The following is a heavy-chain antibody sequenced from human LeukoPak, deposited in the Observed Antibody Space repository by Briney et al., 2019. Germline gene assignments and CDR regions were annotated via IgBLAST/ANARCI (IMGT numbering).Heavy chain of an antibody. CDR2: ISGSGTST. V-gene: IGHV3-23*01. CDR1: GFTFRSYA. J-gene: IGHJ4*02. Sequence: GGSLRLSCAASGFTFRSYAMSWVRQAPGKGLEWVLAISGSGTSTYYADSVKGRFTISRDNSKNTLYLQMNSLRAEDTAVYYCEGTYYYDSSDDYWGQGTLDTVSS. CDR3: EGTYYYDSSDDY. D-gene: IGHD3-22*01.